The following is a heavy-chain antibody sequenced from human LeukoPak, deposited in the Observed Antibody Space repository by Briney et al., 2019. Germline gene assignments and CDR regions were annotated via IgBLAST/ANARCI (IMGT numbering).Heavy chain of an antibody. CDR3: ARDQIGYGLDY. J-gene: IGHJ4*02. Sequence: SETLSLTCIVSSGSINNHYWSWIRQPPGKGLEWIGYIYNSWNTNYNPSLQSRVTISMDASRKHFSLNLTSVTAADTAAYYCARDQIGYGLDYWGQGTLVIVSS. V-gene: IGHV4-59*11. CDR1: SGSINNHY. D-gene: IGHD5-18*01. CDR2: IYNSWNT.